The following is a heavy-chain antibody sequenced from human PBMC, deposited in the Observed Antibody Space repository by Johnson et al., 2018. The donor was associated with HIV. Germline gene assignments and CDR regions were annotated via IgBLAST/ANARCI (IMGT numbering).Heavy chain of an antibody. CDR2: ISYDGSNK. CDR3: ASTGSGSDDAFDI. D-gene: IGHD3-10*01. Sequence: QVQLVESGGGVVQPGRSLRLSCAASGFTFSSYAMHWVRQAPGKGLEWVAVISYDGSNKYYADSVKGRFTISRDNSKNTLYLQTNSLRAEDTAVYYCASTGSGSDDAFDIWGQGTMVTVSS. V-gene: IGHV3-30-3*01. CDR1: GFTFSSYA. J-gene: IGHJ3*02.